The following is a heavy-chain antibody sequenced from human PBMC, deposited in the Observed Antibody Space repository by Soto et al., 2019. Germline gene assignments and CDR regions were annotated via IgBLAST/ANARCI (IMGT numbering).Heavy chain of an antibody. CDR2: ISYDGSNK. V-gene: IGHV3-30*18. J-gene: IGHJ4*02. CDR1: GFTFSSYG. D-gene: IGHD6-19*01. Sequence: QVPLVESGGGVVQPGRSLRLSCAASGFTFSSYGMHWVRQAPGKGLEWVAVISYDGSNKYYADSVKGRFTISRDNSKNTLYLQMNSLRAEDTAVYYCAKDDEQWLVVSGRPIDYWGQGTLVTVSS. CDR3: AKDDEQWLVVSGRPIDY.